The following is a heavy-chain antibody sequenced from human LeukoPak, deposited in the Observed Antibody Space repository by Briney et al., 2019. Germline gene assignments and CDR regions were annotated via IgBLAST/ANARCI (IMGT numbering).Heavy chain of an antibody. V-gene: IGHV3-7*01. J-gene: IGHJ4*02. Sequence: GGSLRLSCAASGFTFSRHWMSWVRQAPGKGLEWVANIKEDGSEKYYVDSMKGRFTISRDNARNSLYLQMNSLRAEDTAVYYCAREVHAAVTDFDYWGQGTRVTVSP. CDR3: AREVHAAVTDFDY. D-gene: IGHD6-13*01. CDR2: IKEDGSEK. CDR1: GFTFSRHW.